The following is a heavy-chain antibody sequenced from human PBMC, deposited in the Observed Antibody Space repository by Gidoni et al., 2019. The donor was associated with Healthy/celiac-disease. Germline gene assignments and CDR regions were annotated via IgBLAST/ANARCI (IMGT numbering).Heavy chain of an antibody. CDR2: IYSGGST. J-gene: IGHJ4*02. D-gene: IGHD3-22*01. V-gene: IGHV3-53*01. CDR1: GFPVSRNY. Sequence: EVQLVESGGGLIQHGGSLRLSCAASGFPVSRNYMSWVRQAPGKGLEWVSVIYSGGSTYYADSVKGRFTISRDNSKNTLYLQMNSLRAEDTAVYYCAREQGYYDSSGYNPLDYWGQGTLVTVSS. CDR3: AREQGYYDSSGYNPLDY.